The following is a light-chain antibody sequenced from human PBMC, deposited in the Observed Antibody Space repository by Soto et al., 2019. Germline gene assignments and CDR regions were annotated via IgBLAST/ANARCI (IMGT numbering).Light chain of an antibody. CDR3: QQYNNWPPAWT. J-gene: IGKJ1*01. CDR1: QSVSSN. V-gene: IGKV3-15*01. CDR2: GAS. Sequence: EIVMTQSPATLSVSPGERATLSCRASQSVSSNLAWYQQKPGQAPRLLIYGASTRATGIPARFSGSGSGTEFTLTISSRQSEGFAVYYCQQYNNWPPAWTFGQGTKVEIK.